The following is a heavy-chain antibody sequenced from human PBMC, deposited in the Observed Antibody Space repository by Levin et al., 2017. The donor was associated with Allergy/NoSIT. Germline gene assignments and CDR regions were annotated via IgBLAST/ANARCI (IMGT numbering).Heavy chain of an antibody. CDR1: GFTFSSYS. V-gene: IGHV3-21*01. CDR3: ARDGDIGRSYVSQH. Sequence: GGSLRLSCAASGFTFSSYSMNWVRQAPGKGLEWVSSISSSSSYIYYADSVKGRFTISRDNAKNSLYLQMNSLRAEDTAVYYCARDGDIGRSYVSQHWGQGTLVTVSS. D-gene: IGHD1-26*01. CDR2: ISSSSSYI. J-gene: IGHJ1*01.